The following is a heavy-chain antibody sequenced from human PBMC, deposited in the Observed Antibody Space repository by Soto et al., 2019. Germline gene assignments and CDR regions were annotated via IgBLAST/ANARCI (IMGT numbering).Heavy chain of an antibody. CDR1: GGSISSGDYY. CDR3: ARRDRSGFSYWLDT. D-gene: IGHD3-22*01. V-gene: IGHV4-31*11. Sequence: SETLSLTCAVSGGSISSGDYYWSWIRQHPGKGLEWIGTIYFSGTTYYNPSLKSRVTISVDTSKNQFSLNLSSVTAADTAVYYCARRDRSGFSYWLDTWGQGTLVTVSS. CDR2: IYFSGTT. J-gene: IGHJ5*02.